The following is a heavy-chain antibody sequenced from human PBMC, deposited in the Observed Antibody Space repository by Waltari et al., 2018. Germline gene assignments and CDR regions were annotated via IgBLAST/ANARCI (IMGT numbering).Heavy chain of an antibody. CDR2: IYHSGIT. J-gene: IGHJ3*02. Sequence: QVLLQESGPGLVKPSETLSLTCAVSGYSISSGYYWAWFRQPPGNGLEWIGSIYHSGITYYNPSLKSRVTLAVDTSKNQFSMKLSSVTAADTAGYYCATDLRFGEPGNAFDIWGQGTMVTVSS. CDR3: ATDLRFGEPGNAFDI. CDR1: GYSISSGYY. D-gene: IGHD3-10*01. V-gene: IGHV4-38-2*01.